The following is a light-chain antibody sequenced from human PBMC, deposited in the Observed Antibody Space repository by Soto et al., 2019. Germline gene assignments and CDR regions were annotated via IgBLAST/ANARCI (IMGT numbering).Light chain of an antibody. J-gene: IGLJ1*01. V-gene: IGLV4-69*01. Sequence: QLVLTQSPSASASLGASVKLTCTLSSGHSSYAIAWHQQQPEKGPRYLMKVNSDGSHIKGDGIPDRFSGSRSGAERYLTISSLQSEDEADYYCQTWGTGIHVFGTGTKLTVL. CDR3: QTWGTGIHV. CDR2: VNSDGSH. CDR1: SGHSSYA.